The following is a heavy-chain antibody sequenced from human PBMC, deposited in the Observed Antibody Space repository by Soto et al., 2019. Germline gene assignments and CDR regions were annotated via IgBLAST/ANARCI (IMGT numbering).Heavy chain of an antibody. D-gene: IGHD1-1*01. CDR3: AKAGIQLQHRRYYYYGMDV. CDR1: GFTFSSYA. Sequence: GGSLRLSCAASGFTFSSYAMSWVRQAPGKGLEWVSAISGSGGSTYYADSVKGRFTISRDNSKNTLYLQMNSLRAEGTAVYYCAKAGIQLQHRRYYYYGMDVWGQGTTVTVSS. J-gene: IGHJ6*02. CDR2: ISGSGGST. V-gene: IGHV3-23*01.